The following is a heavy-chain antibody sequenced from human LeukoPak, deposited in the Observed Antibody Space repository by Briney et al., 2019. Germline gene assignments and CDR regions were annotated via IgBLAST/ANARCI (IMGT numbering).Heavy chain of an antibody. D-gene: IGHD3-10*01. CDR3: ATSKRGTYYYYMDV. CDR2: INWNGGST. V-gene: IGHV3-20*04. CDR1: GFTFDDYG. J-gene: IGHJ6*03. Sequence: GSLRLSCAASGFTFDDYGMSWVRQAPGKGLDWVSGINWNGGSTGYADSVKGRFTISRDNAKNSLYLQMNSLRAEDTALYYCATSKRGTYYYYMDVWGKGTTVTVSS.